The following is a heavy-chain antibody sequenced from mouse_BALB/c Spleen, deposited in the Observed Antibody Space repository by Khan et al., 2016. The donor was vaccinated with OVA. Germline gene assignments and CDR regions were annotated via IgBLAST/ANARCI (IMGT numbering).Heavy chain of an antibody. CDR2: ITYSGST. CDR3: ARYGARYNYAMDY. CDR1: GYSITSDYA. D-gene: IGHD1-1*02. J-gene: IGHJ4*01. V-gene: IGHV3-2*02. Sequence: EVKLLESGPGLVKPSQSLSLTCTVTGYSITSDYAWYWIRQFPGNKLEWMGYITYSGSTNYNPALKSRISITRDTSKNQFFLQLNSVTTEDTATYYSARYGARYNYAMDYWGQGTSVTVSS.